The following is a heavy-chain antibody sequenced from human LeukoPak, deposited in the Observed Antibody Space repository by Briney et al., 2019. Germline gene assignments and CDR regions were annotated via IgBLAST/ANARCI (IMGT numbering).Heavy chain of an antibody. CDR2: ISYDGSNK. Sequence: GGSLRLSCAASGFTFSSYAMHWVSQAPGKGLEWVAVISYDGSNKYYADSVKGRFTISRDNSKNTLYLQMNSLRAEDTAVYYCASGLAAGSSSGADYWGQGTLVTVSS. D-gene: IGHD6-13*01. CDR1: GFTFSSYA. CDR3: ASGLAAGSSSGADY. V-gene: IGHV3-30-3*01. J-gene: IGHJ4*02.